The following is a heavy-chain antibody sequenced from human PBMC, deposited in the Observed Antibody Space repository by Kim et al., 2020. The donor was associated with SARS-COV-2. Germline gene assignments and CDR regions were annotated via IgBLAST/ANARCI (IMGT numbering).Heavy chain of an antibody. Sequence: GGSLRLSCAASGFTFSSYAMHWVRQAPGKGLEWVAVISYDGSNKYYADSVKGRFTISRDNSKNTLYLQMNSLRAEDTAVYYCARGKEHYGSGSRYGMDVWGQGTTVTVSS. J-gene: IGHJ6*02. V-gene: IGHV3-30*04. CDR2: ISYDGSNK. CDR3: ARGKEHYGSGSRYGMDV. D-gene: IGHD3-10*01. CDR1: GFTFSSYA.